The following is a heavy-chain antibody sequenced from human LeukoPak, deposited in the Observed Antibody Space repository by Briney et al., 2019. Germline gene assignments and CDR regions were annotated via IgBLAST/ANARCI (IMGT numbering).Heavy chain of an antibody. CDR3: ARDQVLWFGEVDAFDI. V-gene: IGHV4-39*02. CDR1: GGSISSSSYY. D-gene: IGHD3-10*01. CDR2: IYYSGST. Sequence: SETLSLTCTVSGGSISSSSYYWGWIRQPPGKGLEWIGSIYYSGSTYYNPSLKSRVTISVDTSKNQFSLKLSSVTAADTAVYYCARDQVLWFGEVDAFDIWGQGTMVTVSS. J-gene: IGHJ3*02.